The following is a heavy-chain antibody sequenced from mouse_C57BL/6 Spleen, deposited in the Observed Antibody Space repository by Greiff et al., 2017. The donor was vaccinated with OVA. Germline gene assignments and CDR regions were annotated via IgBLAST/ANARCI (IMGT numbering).Heavy chain of an antibody. V-gene: IGHV1-61*01. CDR2: IYPSDSET. Sequence: QVQLQQPGAELVRPGSSVKLSCKASGYTFTSYWMDWVKQRPGQGLEWIGNIYPSDSETHYNQKFKDKATLTVDKSSSTAYMQLSSLTSEDSAVYYCARKTGAYDYGGYFDYWGQGTTLTVSS. CDR1: GYTFTSYW. D-gene: IGHD2-4*01. CDR3: ARKTGAYDYGGYFDY. J-gene: IGHJ2*01.